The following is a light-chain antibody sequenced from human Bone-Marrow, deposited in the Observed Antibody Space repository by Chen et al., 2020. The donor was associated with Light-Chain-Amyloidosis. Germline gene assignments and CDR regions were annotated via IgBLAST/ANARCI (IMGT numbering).Light chain of an antibody. V-gene: IGKV1-39*01. CDR3: QQSYGPPFT. Sequence: DIQMTQSPSSLSASVGDRVTITCRASQSIGNYLNWYQQRPGTAPKLLISSSPTLQFGAPSRFSGSGSGTDFTLTIGSLQPEDFGSYYCQQSYGPPFTFGPGTRVDFK. J-gene: IGKJ3*01. CDR2: SSP. CDR1: QSIGNY.